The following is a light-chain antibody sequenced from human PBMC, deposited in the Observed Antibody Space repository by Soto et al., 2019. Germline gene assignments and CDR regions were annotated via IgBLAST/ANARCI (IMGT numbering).Light chain of an antibody. V-gene: IGKV3-15*01. J-gene: IGKJ1*01. CDR3: QHYNSYSEA. Sequence: TVISHSPATLCVYRGHRTTLSCGASQSVSSNLAWYQQKPGQAPRLLIYGASTRATGIPARFSGSGSGTEFTLTISSLQPDDFATYYCQHYNSYSEAFGQGTKVDI. CDR2: GAS. CDR1: QSVSSN.